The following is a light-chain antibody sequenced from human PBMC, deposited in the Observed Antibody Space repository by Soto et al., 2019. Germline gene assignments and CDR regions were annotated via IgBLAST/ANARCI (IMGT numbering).Light chain of an antibody. CDR1: SSDVGGYNY. Sequence: QSALTQPASVSGSPGQSITISCTGTSSDVGGYNYVSWYQQHPGKAPKLMIYEVSNRPSGVPDRFSGSKSGNTASLTISGLQAEDEADYYCCSYAGTYTYVFGTGTKVTVL. CDR2: EVS. J-gene: IGLJ1*01. V-gene: IGLV2-11*01. CDR3: CSYAGTYTYV.